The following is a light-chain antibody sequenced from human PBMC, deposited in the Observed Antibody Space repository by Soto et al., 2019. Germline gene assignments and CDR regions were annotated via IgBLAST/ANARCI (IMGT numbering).Light chain of an antibody. CDR1: QSVGSY. J-gene: IGKJ4*01. CDR3: QQYGSSRELT. CDR2: DAS. V-gene: IGKV3-20*01. Sequence: EIVLTQSPATLSLSPGERATLSCRASQSVGSYLAWYQHKPGQAPRLLIYDASNRATGIPDRFSGSGSGTDFTLTISRLEPEDFAVYYCQQYGSSRELTFGGGTKVEIK.